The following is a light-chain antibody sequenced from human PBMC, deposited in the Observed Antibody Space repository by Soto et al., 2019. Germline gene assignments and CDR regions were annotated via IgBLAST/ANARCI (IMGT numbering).Light chain of an antibody. J-gene: IGKJ3*01. CDR1: QSVSSSY. Sequence: EIVLTQSPGTLSLSPGERATLSCRASQSVSSSYLAWYQQKPGQAPRLLIYGASSRATGIPDRFSGSGSGTDFTLTSSRLEPEDVAVYYCQQDGNSPFTFGPGTKVDMK. CDR3: QQDGNSPFT. V-gene: IGKV3-20*01. CDR2: GAS.